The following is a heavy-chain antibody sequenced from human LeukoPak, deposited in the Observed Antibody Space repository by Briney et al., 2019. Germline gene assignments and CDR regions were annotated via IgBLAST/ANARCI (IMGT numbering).Heavy chain of an antibody. V-gene: IGHV3-23*01. CDR3: AKRLGYYYHSSGHSFDY. J-gene: IGHJ4*02. Sequence: GSLRLSCAASGFTFRSYAMSWVRQAPGKGLEWVSAISGSGGSTYYADSVKGRFTISRDNSENTLYLQMNSLRAEDTAVYHCAKRLGYYYHSSGHSFDYWGQGTLVTVSS. D-gene: IGHD3-22*01. CDR1: GFTFRSYA. CDR2: ISGSGGST.